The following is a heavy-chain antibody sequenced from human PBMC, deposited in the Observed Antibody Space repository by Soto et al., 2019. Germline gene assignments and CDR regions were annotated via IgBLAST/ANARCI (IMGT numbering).Heavy chain of an antibody. CDR3: ARDRAYNCFDF. Sequence: GGSLRLSCAASGFTFTTSWMTWVRQAPGKGLEWLANIKGDGSVKNYAASVRGRLTISRDNAKNSLYLQVDSLRAEDTAVYYCARDRAYNCFDFWGQGTLVTVSS. J-gene: IGHJ5*01. CDR1: GFTFTTSW. CDR2: IKGDGSVK. V-gene: IGHV3-7*01.